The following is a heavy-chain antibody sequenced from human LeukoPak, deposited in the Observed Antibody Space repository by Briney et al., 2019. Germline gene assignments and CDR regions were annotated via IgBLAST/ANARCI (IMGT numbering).Heavy chain of an antibody. Sequence: GASVKVSCKASGGTFSSYAISRVRQAPGQGPEWMGRIIPILGIANHAQKFQGRVTITADKSTSTAYMELSSLRSEDTAVYYCARVSPEGGATTDYWGQGTLVTVSS. CDR3: ARVSPEGGATTDY. J-gene: IGHJ4*02. CDR2: IIPILGIA. CDR1: GGTFSSYA. V-gene: IGHV1-69*04. D-gene: IGHD1-26*01.